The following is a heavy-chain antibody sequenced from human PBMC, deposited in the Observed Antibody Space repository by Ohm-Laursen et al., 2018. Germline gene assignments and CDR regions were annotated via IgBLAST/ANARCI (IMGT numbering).Heavy chain of an antibody. V-gene: IGHV3-23*01. Sequence: SLRLSCTASGFTFSSYAMSWVRQAPGKGLEWVSAISGSGGSTYYADSAKGRFTISRDNSKNTLYLQMNSLRAEDTAVYYCAKVMGHYYYYGMDVWGQGTTVTVSS. J-gene: IGHJ6*02. CDR2: ISGSGGST. CDR1: GFTFSSYA. D-gene: IGHD1-26*01. CDR3: AKVMGHYYYYGMDV.